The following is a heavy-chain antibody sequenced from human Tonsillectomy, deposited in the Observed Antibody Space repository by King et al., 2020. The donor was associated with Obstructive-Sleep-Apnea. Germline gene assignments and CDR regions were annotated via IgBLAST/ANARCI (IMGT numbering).Heavy chain of an antibody. V-gene: IGHV1-69*01. CDR2: IIPIFGTA. Sequence: VQLVQSGAEVKKPGSSVKVSCKASGGTFSSYAISWVRQAPGQGLECMGGIIPIFGTANYAQNFQGSVTVTADESTSTAYMELSSMRFEDTAVYSCARDLGVAVAGNAFDIWGQGTMVTVSS. D-gene: IGHD6-19*01. J-gene: IGHJ3*02. CDR1: GGTFSSYA. CDR3: ARDLGVAVAGNAFDI.